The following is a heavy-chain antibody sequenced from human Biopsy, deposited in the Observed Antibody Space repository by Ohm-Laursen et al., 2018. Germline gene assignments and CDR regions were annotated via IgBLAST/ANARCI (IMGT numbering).Heavy chain of an antibody. CDR3: ATDDYSGDSAY. CDR1: GFTFSNFN. D-gene: IGHD4-23*01. J-gene: IGHJ4*02. Sequence: SLRLSCAASGFTFSNFNMNWFRQAPGEGLEWVSYISSSSESIYYADSVRGRFTVSRDNAQNSMYLQINSLRADDTAVYYCATDDYSGDSAYWGQGTLVTVSS. V-gene: IGHV3-48*01. CDR2: ISSSSESI.